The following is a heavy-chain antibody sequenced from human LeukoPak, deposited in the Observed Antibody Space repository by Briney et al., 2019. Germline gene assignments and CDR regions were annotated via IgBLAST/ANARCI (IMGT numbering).Heavy chain of an antibody. CDR3: ARERFIYCSSTSCYSDYYYYYYMDV. Sequence: SETLSLTCTVSGGSISSGSYYLSWIRHPAGKGLEWIGRIYTSGSTNYNPSLNSRVTISVDTSKNQFSLKLSSVTAADTAVYYCARERFIYCSSTSCYSDYYYYYYMDVWGKGTTVTVSS. J-gene: IGHJ6*03. CDR2: IYTSGST. D-gene: IGHD2-2*02. V-gene: IGHV4-61*02. CDR1: GGSISSGSYY.